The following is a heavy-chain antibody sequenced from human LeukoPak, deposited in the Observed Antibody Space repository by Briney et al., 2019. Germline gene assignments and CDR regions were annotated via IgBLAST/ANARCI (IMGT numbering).Heavy chain of an antibody. D-gene: IGHD3-10*01. CDR2: IYNSGNN. Sequence: SETLSLTCTVSGGAISSDYCQWIRRPPGKGLEWVGYIYNSGNNHYNSSLKSRVTISIDTCKNQFSLKLASVTAADTAVYYCATRGYWGQGTLVAVSS. V-gene: IGHV4-59*08. CDR1: GGAISSDY. CDR3: ATRGY. J-gene: IGHJ4*02.